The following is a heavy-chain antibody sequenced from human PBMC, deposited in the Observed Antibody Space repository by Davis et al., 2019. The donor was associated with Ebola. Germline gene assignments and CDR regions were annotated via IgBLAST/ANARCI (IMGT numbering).Heavy chain of an antibody. Sequence: GESLKISCAASDFTFNNAWMNWVRQAPGKGLEWVGRIKSKTDGETTDYAAPVKGRFTISRDDSKNTLYLQMNSLKTEDTAMYYCTTHSGSYRFDYWGQGTLVTASS. J-gene: IGHJ4*02. D-gene: IGHD1-26*01. V-gene: IGHV3-15*07. CDR3: TTHSGSYRFDY. CDR2: IKSKTDGETT. CDR1: DFTFNNAW.